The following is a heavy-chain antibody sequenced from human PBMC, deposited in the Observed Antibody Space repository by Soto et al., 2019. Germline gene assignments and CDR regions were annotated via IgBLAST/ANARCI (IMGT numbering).Heavy chain of an antibody. V-gene: IGHV1-69*13. J-gene: IGHJ4*02. CDR2: IISIFGTA. D-gene: IGHD3-10*01. Sequence: SVKVSCKASGGTFSSSSISWERLVPWPGLEWLGVIISIFGTANYAQKFQGRDTITADESTTTAYMELSSLRSEDTTVYYCARDSYDSGSYYKPFAYWGQRTLAPV. CDR3: ARDSYDSGSYYKPFAY. CDR1: GGTFSSSS.